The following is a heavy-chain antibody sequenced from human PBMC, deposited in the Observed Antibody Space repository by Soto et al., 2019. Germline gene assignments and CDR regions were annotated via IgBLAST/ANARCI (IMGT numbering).Heavy chain of an antibody. CDR1: GGTFSSYA. Sequence: QVQLVQSGAEVKKPGSSVKVSCKASGGTFSSYAISWVRQAPGQGLEWMGGIIPIFGTANYAQKFQGRVTITADEFTRQALMGRGSLGYEDTAVYYCARGEGGVAGSYYYYGMDVWGQGTTVTVSS. V-gene: IGHV1-69*01. J-gene: IGHJ6*02. CDR3: ARGEGGVAGSYYYYGMDV. D-gene: IGHD6-19*01. CDR2: IIPIFGTA.